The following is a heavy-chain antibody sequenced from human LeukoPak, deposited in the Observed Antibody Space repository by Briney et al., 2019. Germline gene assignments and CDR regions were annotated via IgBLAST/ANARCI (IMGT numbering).Heavy chain of an antibody. V-gene: IGHV3-30-3*01. J-gene: IGHJ6*02. D-gene: IGHD5-18*01. CDR3: ARDAVDTANAV. CDR1: GFTFSTSA. CDR2: ISYDGGNI. Sequence: GGSLRLSCAASGFTFSTSAFHWVRQAPGKGLEWVAMISYDGGNINYADSVKGRFTISRDNAKNTLYLQMNSLRAEDTAVYYCARDAVDTANAVWGQGTTVTVSS.